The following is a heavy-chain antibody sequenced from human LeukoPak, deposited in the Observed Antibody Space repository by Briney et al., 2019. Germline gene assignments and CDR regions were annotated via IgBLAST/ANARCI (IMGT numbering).Heavy chain of an antibody. Sequence: ASVKVSCKAFGYTFTSNYMHWVRQAPGQGPEWMGVISPSGGSTTCAQKFQGRVTLTRDMSTSTDCLELSSLRSEDTAVYYCARGGASTVTPPWRYWGQGTLVTVSS. V-gene: IGHV1-46*01. J-gene: IGHJ4*02. D-gene: IGHD4-17*01. CDR3: ARGGASTVTPPWRY. CDR1: GYTFTSNY. CDR2: ISPSGGST.